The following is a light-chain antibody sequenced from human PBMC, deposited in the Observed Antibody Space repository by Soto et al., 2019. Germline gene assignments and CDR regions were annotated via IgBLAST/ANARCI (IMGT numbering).Light chain of an antibody. V-gene: IGLV2-23*02. J-gene: IGLJ1*01. CDR1: SSDVGSYNL. CDR3: CSYAGSSPFV. CDR2: EVS. Sequence: QSDLTQPASVSGSPGQSITISCTGTSSDVGSYNLVSWYQQHPGKAPKLMIYEVSKRPSGVSNRFSGSKSGNTASLTISGLQAEDEADYYCCSYAGSSPFVFGTGTKLTVL.